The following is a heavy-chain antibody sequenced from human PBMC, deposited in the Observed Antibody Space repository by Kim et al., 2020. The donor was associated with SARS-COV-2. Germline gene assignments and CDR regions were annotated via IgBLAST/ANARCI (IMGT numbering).Heavy chain of an antibody. J-gene: IGHJ6*02. CDR1: GYTFTSYA. CDR2: INTNTGNP. Sequence: ASVKVSCKASGYTFTSYAMNWVRQAPGQGLEWMGWINTNTGNPTYAQGFTGRFVFSLDTSVSTAYLQISSLKAEDTAVYYCAREDDRDQFYYYYGMDVWGQGTTVTVSS. V-gene: IGHV7-4-1*02. CDR3: AREDDRDQFYYYYGMDV. D-gene: IGHD3-10*01.